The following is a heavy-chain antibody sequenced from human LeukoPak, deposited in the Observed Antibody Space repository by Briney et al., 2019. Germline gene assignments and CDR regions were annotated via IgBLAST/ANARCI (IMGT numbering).Heavy chain of an antibody. Sequence: SETLSLTCTVSGGSISSSSYYWGWIRQPPGKGLEWIGSIYYSGSTYYNPSLKSRVTISVDTSKNQFSLQLRSVTAADTAVYYCARGRKGLDYWGQGTLVTVSS. CDR3: ARGRKGLDY. CDR1: GGSISSSSYY. V-gene: IGHV4-39*01. J-gene: IGHJ4*02. CDR2: IYYSGST.